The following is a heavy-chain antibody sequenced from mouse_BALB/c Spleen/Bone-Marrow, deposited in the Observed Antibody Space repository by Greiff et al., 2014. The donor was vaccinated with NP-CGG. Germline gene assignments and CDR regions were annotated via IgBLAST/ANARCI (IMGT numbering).Heavy chain of an antibody. CDR3: ARQYGNLGVMDY. J-gene: IGHJ4*01. CDR2: ISSGGSYT. V-gene: IGHV5-6*01. Sequence: EVHLVESGGDLVKPGGSLKLSCAASGFTFSRYGMSWVRQTPDKRLEWVANISSGGSYTYYPDSVKGRFTISRDNAKNTLYLRMSSLKSEDTAMYYCARQYGNLGVMDYWGQGTSVTVSS. D-gene: IGHD2-1*01. CDR1: GFTFSRYG.